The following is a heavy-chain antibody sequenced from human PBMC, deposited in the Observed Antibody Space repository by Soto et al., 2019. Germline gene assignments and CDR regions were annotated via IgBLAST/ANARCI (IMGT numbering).Heavy chain of an antibody. CDR2: ISGSDGST. CDR3: AYSSTPFDY. Sequence: SLRLSCAASGFTFSSYAMNWVRQAPGKGLEWVSVISGSDGSTYYADSVKGRFTISRDNSKNTLYLQMNSLRAEDTAVYYCAYSSTPFDYWGQGTLVTVSS. CDR1: GFTFSSYA. J-gene: IGHJ4*02. D-gene: IGHD6-13*01. V-gene: IGHV3-23*01.